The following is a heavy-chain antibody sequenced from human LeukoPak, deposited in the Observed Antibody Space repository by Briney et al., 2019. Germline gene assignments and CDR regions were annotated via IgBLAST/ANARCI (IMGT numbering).Heavy chain of an antibody. CDR3: ARDLYDYFLDY. V-gene: IGHV3-33*01. D-gene: IGHD3-3*01. J-gene: IGHJ4*02. CDR2: VRFDGSDH. Sequence: PGGSLRLSCAASGFTFSDYGMHWVRQAPGKGLEWVAAVRFDGSDHYHEDYVKGRFTISRDNSKNTVYLQMNSLRAEDTAVYYCARDLYDYFLDYWGQGTVVTVSS. CDR1: GFTFSDYG.